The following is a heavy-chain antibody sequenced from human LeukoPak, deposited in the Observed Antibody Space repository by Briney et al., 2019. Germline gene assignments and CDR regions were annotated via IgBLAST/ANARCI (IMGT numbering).Heavy chain of an antibody. CDR1: GFTFSNAW. CDR2: IKSKTDGGTT. Sequence: GGSLRLSCAASGFTFSNAWMSWVRQAPGKGLEWVGRIKSKTDGGTTDYAAPVKGRFTISGDDSKNTLYLQMNSLKTEDTAVYYCTTHGYGDGEWDYWGQGTLVTVSS. V-gene: IGHV3-15*01. J-gene: IGHJ4*02. D-gene: IGHD4-17*01. CDR3: TTHGYGDGEWDY.